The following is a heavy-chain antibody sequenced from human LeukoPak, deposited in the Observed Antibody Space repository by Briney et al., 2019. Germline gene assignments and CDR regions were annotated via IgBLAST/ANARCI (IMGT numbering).Heavy chain of an antibody. D-gene: IGHD2-2*01. V-gene: IGHV4-4*07. CDR2: IYTGGST. Sequence: SETLSLTCTVSGGSISTYYWSWIRQPAGKGLEWIGRIYTGGSTSYNPSLKSQVTMSIDTSKNQFSLKLTSVTAADTAVYYCARGPVPAAAISSGAFDYWGQGTLVTVSS. CDR1: GGSISTYY. J-gene: IGHJ4*02. CDR3: ARGPVPAAAISSGAFDY.